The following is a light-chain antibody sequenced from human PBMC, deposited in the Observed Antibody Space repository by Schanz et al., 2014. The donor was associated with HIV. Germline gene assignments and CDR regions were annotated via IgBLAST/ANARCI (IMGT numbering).Light chain of an antibody. J-gene: IGKJ1*01. CDR2: AAS. Sequence: DIQMTQSPSSVSASVGDRVTITCRASQDFNNWLAWYQQKPGKAPNLLIYAASTLHTGVPLRFSGSGSGTDFTLTINGLQPDDFATYYCQQYNSYSPWTFGQGTKVEIK. CDR1: QDFNNW. CDR3: QQYNSYSPWT. V-gene: IGKV1D-12*01.